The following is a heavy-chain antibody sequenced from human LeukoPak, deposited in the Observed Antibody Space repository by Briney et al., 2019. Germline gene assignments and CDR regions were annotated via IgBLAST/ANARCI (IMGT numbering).Heavy chain of an antibody. CDR1: GGSFSGYY. Sequence: SETLSLTCAVYGGSFSGYYWSWIRQPPGKGLEWIGEINHSGSTNYNPSLKSRVTISVDTSKNQFSLKLSSVTAADTAVYYCARGLGGYSSSSYYFDYWGQGTLVTVSS. J-gene: IGHJ4*02. CDR2: INHSGST. V-gene: IGHV4-34*01. CDR3: ARGLGGYSSSSYYFDY. D-gene: IGHD6-13*01.